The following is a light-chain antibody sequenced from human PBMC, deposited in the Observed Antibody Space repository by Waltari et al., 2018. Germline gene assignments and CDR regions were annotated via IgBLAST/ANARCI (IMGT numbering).Light chain of an antibody. CDR1: SNDVGAYHS. CDR3: SSQSSNDVVL. V-gene: IGLV2-14*01. Sequence: QSALTKPASVSGSPGQSVTISCAGTSNDVGAYHSVPWYQEHPGQAPRVIIYDFSDRPSGVSDRFSGSKSGNTASLTISGLKAEDEADYYCSSQSSNDVVLFGGGTKLTVL. CDR2: DFS. J-gene: IGLJ2*01.